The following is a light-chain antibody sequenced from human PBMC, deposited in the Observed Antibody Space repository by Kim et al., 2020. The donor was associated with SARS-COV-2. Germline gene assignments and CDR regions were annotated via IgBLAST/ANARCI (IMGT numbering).Light chain of an antibody. CDR2: EVI. CDR3: SSYAGINNYV. CDR1: SSDVGGYNY. J-gene: IGLJ1*01. V-gene: IGLV2-8*01. Sequence: QSALTQPPSASGSPGQSVTISCTGTSSDVGGYNYVSWFQQHPGKAPKLMIYEVIKRPAGVPDRFSGSKSGNTASLTVSGLQAEDEADYYCSSYAGINNYVFGTGTQLTVL.